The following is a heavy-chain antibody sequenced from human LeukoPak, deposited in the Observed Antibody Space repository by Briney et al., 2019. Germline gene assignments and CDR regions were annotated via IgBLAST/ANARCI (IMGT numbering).Heavy chain of an antibody. Sequence: GGSLRLSCTASGFTFGDYVMSWFRQAPGKGLEWVANIKQDGSEKYYVDSVKGRSTISRDNAKNSLYLQMNSLRAEDTAVYYCARDLGDYDSSGYNDYWGQGTLVTVSS. D-gene: IGHD3-22*01. V-gene: IGHV3-7*01. CDR2: IKQDGSEK. CDR1: GFTFGDYV. CDR3: ARDLGDYDSSGYNDY. J-gene: IGHJ4*02.